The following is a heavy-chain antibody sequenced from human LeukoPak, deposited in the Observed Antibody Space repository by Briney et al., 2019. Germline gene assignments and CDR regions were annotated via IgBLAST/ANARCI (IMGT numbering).Heavy chain of an antibody. J-gene: IGHJ4*02. V-gene: IGHV3-23*01. D-gene: IGHD3-22*01. CDR3: AKITMIVVVITTPLFDY. Sequence: GGSLRLSCAASGFTFSSYAMSWVRQAPGKGLEWVSAISGSGGSTYYADSVKARFTISRDNSKNTLYLQMNSLRAEDTAVYYCAKITMIVVVITTPLFDYWGQGTLVTVSS. CDR2: ISGSGGST. CDR1: GFTFSSYA.